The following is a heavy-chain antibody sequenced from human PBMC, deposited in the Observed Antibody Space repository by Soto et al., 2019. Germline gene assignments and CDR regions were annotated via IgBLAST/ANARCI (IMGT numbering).Heavy chain of an antibody. Sequence: QITLKESGPTLVKPTQTLTLTCTFSGSSLTTRGVGVGWIRQPPGKALECLALIYWDDDKRYSPSLQSRLSSTKDTSKNQVVLTMTNVDPVDTATYYCAHIPNYYQHAWFDPWGQGTLVSVSS. V-gene: IGHV2-5*02. CDR2: IYWDDDK. CDR3: AHIPNYYQHAWFDP. CDR1: GSSLTTRGVG. D-gene: IGHD3-10*01. J-gene: IGHJ5*02.